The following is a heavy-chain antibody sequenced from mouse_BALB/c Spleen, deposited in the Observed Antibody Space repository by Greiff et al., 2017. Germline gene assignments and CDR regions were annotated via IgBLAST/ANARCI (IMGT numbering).Heavy chain of an antibody. CDR3: ARDGSRGD. V-gene: IGHV1-80*01. Sequence: VQLVESGAELVRPGSSVKISCKASGYAFSSYWMNWVKQRPGQGLEWIGQIYPGDGDTNYNGKFKGKATLTADKSSSTAYMQLSSLTSEDSAVYFCARDGSRGDWGQGTTLTVSS. J-gene: IGHJ2*01. CDR1: GYAFSSYW. CDR2: IYPGDGDT. D-gene: IGHD1-1*01.